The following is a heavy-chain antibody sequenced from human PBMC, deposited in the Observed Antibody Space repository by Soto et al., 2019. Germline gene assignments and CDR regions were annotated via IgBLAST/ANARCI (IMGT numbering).Heavy chain of an antibody. J-gene: IGHJ4*02. V-gene: IGHV1-18*01. CDR1: GYTFTSYG. Sequence: QVHLVQSGAEVKKPGASLKVSCKTSGYTFTSYGIVWVRQAPGQGLEWMGWISTYNIDTKYAQKFKGRVTMSPDTSTTTAYMELTSLTSDDTAMYYCARGGFAYGYLDFWGQGTLATVSS. D-gene: IGHD5-18*01. CDR2: ISTYNIDT. CDR3: ARGGFAYGYLDF.